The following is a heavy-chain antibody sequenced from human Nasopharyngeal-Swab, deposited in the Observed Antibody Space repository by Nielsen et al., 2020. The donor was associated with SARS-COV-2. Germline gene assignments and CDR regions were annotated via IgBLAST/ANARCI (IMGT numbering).Heavy chain of an antibody. CDR3: AGATVFGVVIKGPTTGMDV. CDR2: IIPIFGTA. Sequence: SVKVSCKASGGTFSSYAISWVRQAPGQGLEWMGGIIPIFGTANYAQKFQGRVTITADESTGTAYMELSRLRSEDTAVYYCAGATVFGVVIKGPTTGMDVWGKGTTVTVSS. J-gene: IGHJ6*04. CDR1: GGTFSSYA. D-gene: IGHD3-3*01. V-gene: IGHV1-69*13.